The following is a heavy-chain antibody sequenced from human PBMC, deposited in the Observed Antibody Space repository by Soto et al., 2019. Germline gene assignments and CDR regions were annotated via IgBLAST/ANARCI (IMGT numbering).Heavy chain of an antibody. D-gene: IGHD4-17*01. V-gene: IGHV1-69*12. CDR3: AREGYGDYGYYYYGMDV. CDR1: GGTFSSYA. CDR2: IIPIFGTA. Sequence: QVQLVQSGAEVKKPGSSVKVSCKASGGTFSSYAISWVRQAPGQGLEWMGGIIPIFGTANYAQKFQGRVTITADESTSTAYRELSSLRSEDTAVYYCAREGYGDYGYYYYGMDVWGPGPTVTVSS. J-gene: IGHJ6*02.